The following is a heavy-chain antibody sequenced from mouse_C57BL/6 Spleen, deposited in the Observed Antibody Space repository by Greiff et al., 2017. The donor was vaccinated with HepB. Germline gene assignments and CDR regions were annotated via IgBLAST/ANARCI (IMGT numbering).Heavy chain of an antibody. CDR1: GYTFTSYW. J-gene: IGHJ4*01. CDR2: IYPGSGST. CDR3: ARTYYSNYGVCMDY. Sequence: QVQLQQPGAELVKPGASVKMSCKASGYTFTSYWITWVKQRPGQGLEWIGDIYPGSGSTNYNEKFKSKATLTVDTSSSTAYMQLSSLTSEDSAVYYCARTYYSNYGVCMDYWGQGTSVTVSS. D-gene: IGHD2-5*01. V-gene: IGHV1-55*01.